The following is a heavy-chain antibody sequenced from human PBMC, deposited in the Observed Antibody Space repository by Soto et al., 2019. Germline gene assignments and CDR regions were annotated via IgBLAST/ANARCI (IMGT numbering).Heavy chain of an antibody. V-gene: IGHV4-59*08. J-gene: IGHJ4*02. Sequence: SETLSLTCTVSGGSISGYYWSWIRQPPGKGLEWIGYMYNTGSTVYNPSFKSRVTISVNTSKNQFSLNLNSVTAADTAVYYCARQRRDFDYWGQGSLVTSPQ. CDR3: ARQRRDFDY. CDR1: GGSISGYY. CDR2: MYNTGST.